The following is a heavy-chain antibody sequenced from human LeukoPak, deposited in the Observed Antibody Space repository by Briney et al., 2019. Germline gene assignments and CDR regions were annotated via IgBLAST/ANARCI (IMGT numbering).Heavy chain of an antibody. J-gene: IGHJ4*02. CDR2: INPNSGDT. CDR3: ARANFLYCSSTTCPFDY. CDR1: RYTFTDYY. D-gene: IGHD2-2*01. Sequence: ASVKVSCKASRYTFTDYYLHWVRQAPGQGFEWMGWINPNSGDTNYAQKFQGRVTMTRDTSISTAHMEMSRLRSDDTAVYYCARANFLYCSSTTCPFDYWGQGTLVTVSS. V-gene: IGHV1-2*02.